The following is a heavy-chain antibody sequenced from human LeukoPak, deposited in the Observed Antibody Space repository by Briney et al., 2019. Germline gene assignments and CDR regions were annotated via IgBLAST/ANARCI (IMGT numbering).Heavy chain of an antibody. CDR3: AREVRSSNFDY. Sequence: GASVKVSCKASGFTFTSSAMQWVRQARGQRLEWIGWLVVGSGNTNYAQKFQERVTITRDMSTSTAYMELSSLRSEDTAVYYCAREVRSSNFDYWGQGTLVTVSS. CDR1: GFTFTSSA. CDR2: LVVGSGNT. D-gene: IGHD6-19*01. J-gene: IGHJ4*02. V-gene: IGHV1-58*02.